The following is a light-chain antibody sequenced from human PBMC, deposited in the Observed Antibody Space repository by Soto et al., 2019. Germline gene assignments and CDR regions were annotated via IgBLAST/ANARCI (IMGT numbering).Light chain of an antibody. CDR3: QQRSSWPPTIT. CDR2: DAS. CDR1: QSVSTY. J-gene: IGKJ5*01. V-gene: IGKV3-11*01. Sequence: EIVLTQSPATLSLSPGERATLSCRASQSVSTYLAWYQQRPGQAPSLLIYDASYRATDIPPRFSGSGSGTDFTLTISSLEPEAFAVYYCQQRSSWPPTITFGQGTRLDIK.